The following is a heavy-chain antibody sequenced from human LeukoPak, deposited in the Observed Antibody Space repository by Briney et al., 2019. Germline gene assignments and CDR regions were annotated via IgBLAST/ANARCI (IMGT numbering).Heavy chain of an antibody. CDR1: GFTFSNCA. V-gene: IGHV3-23*01. CDR2: ISGSGSST. Sequence: GGSLRLSCAASGFTFSNCAMSWIRQAPEKGLEWVSGISGSGSSTYYADSVKGRFTISRDNSENTLSLQMNSLRADDTAIYYCAKSCNSGNCYYNYWGQGTLVTVSS. J-gene: IGHJ4*02. CDR3: AKSCNSGNCYYNY. D-gene: IGHD2/OR15-2a*01.